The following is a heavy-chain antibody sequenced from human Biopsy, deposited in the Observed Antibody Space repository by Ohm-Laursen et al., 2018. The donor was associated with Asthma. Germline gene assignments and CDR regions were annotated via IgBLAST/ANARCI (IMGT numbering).Heavy chain of an antibody. J-gene: IGHJ4*02. CDR2: ITDTSRYI. CDR3: ARDGPELPTELDY. Sequence: SLRLSCTASGFTFSHYNMNWVRQAPGKGLEWVSSITDTSRYIKYADSVEGRFTISRDNAKNSLYLQMNSLRAEDTAVYYCARDGPELPTELDYWGQGTLVTVSS. CDR1: GFTFSHYN. V-gene: IGHV3-21*01. D-gene: IGHD1-14*01.